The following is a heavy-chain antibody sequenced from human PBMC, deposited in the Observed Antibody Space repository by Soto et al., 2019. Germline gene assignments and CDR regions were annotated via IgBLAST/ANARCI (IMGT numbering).Heavy chain of an antibody. D-gene: IGHD6-25*01. CDR3: ARNLTSVSGS. Sequence: QVQMVQSGAEVKKPGSSARVSCKVSGGTFSRHSISWVRQAPGQGLEWMGGIIPIFDSTQYAQKFQGRLTTTADETTTTSHMVLIGLRPEDTAIYYCARNLTSVSGSWGQGTLVTVS. J-gene: IGHJ4*02. CDR2: IIPIFDST. V-gene: IGHV1-69*01. CDR1: GGTFSRHS.